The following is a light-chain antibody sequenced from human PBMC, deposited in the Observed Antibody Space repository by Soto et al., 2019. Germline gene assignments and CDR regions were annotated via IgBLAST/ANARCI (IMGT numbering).Light chain of an antibody. CDR1: QSVSSNY. CDR3: QQYDSYSSGP. CDR2: GAS. V-gene: IGKV3-20*01. Sequence: EIVLTQSPGTLSLSPGERATLSCRASQSVSSNYLAWYQQKPGQAPRLLIYGASSRATGIPDRFSGSGSGTDFTLTISRLEPEDFATYYCQQYDSYSSGPFGQGTKVEIK. J-gene: IGKJ1*01.